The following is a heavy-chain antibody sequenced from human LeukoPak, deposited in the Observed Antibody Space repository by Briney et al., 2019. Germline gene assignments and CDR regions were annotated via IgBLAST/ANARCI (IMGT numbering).Heavy chain of an antibody. CDR1: GFTFSRYA. V-gene: IGHV3-23*01. J-gene: IGHJ1*01. Sequence: GGSLRLSCAASGFTFSRYAMRWVRQAPGKGREWVSAISGSGGSTYYTDSVKGRFTISRDNSKNTLYLQMNSLRAEDTAVYYCAKGLWLKSSGYYFQHWGQGTLVTVSS. CDR3: AKGLWLKSSGYYFQH. CDR2: ISGSGGST. D-gene: IGHD3-22*01.